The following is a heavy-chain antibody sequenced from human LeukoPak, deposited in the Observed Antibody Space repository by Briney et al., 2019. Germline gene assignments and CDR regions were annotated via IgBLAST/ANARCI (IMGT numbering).Heavy chain of an antibody. CDR2: VNGNGGKT. J-gene: IGHJ4*02. D-gene: IGHD3-10*01. Sequence: PGGSLRLSCAASGFTFSSYAMSWVRQAPGKGLEWVSAVNGNGGKTYYGDSVKGRFTIFRDDSKNPLYVQMNSLRAEDTAVYYCAKVQKVRGVTCFDYWGQGTLVTVSS. V-gene: IGHV3-23*01. CDR1: GFTFSSYA. CDR3: AKVQKVRGVTCFDY.